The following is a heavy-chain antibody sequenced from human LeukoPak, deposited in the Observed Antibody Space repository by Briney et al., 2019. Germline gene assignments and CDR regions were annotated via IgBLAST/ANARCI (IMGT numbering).Heavy chain of an antibody. D-gene: IGHD5-24*01. CDR3: ARDHVGEMATADY. Sequence: GGSLRLSCAASGFTFSSYSMNWVRQAPGKGLEWVSSISSSSSYIYYADSVKGRFTISRDNAKNSLYLQMNSLRAEDTAVYYCARDHVGEMATADYWGQGTLVTVSS. V-gene: IGHV3-21*01. CDR2: ISSSSSYI. J-gene: IGHJ4*02. CDR1: GFTFSSYS.